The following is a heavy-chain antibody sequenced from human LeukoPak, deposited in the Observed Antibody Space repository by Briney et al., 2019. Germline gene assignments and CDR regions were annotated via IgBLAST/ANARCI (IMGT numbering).Heavy chain of an antibody. CDR3: ARSANYDFWSGYSDAFDI. CDR2: IYTSGST. CDR1: GGSISSGSYY. V-gene: IGHV4-61*02. J-gene: IGHJ3*02. D-gene: IGHD3-3*01. Sequence: PSQTLSLTCTVSGGSISSGSYYWSWIRQPAGKGLEWIGRIYTSGSTNYNPSLKSRVTISVDTSKNQFSLKLSSVTAADTAVYYCARSANYDFWSGYSDAFDIWGQGTMVTASS.